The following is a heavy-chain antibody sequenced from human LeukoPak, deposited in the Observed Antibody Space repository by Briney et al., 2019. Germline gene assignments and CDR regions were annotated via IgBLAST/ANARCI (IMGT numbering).Heavy chain of an antibody. CDR2: MNSDGSTT. CDR1: GFTFSTTW. Sequence: GGSLRLSCAASGFTFSTTWLHWVRQTPGEGLVWVSRMNSDGSTTNYADSVKGRFTISRDNAKSTLYLQMNSLRAEDTAVYYCARIGYDFWSGYYNNWFDPWGQGTLVTVSS. D-gene: IGHD3-3*01. CDR3: ARIGYDFWSGYYNNWFDP. V-gene: IGHV3-74*01. J-gene: IGHJ5*02.